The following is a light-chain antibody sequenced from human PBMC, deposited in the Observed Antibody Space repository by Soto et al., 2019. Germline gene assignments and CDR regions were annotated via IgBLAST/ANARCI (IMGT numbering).Light chain of an antibody. CDR2: AAT. CDR3: QQTYGALTWT. Sequence: DIQMTQSPSSLSAFVGDSVTVTCRASQPIGTSLHWYQQRAGTAPKVLISAATKLQSGVPSRFSGRGSGTDFTLTISNLQPEDSATYYCQQTYGALTWTFGQGTKVDIK. V-gene: IGKV1-39*01. CDR1: QPIGTS. J-gene: IGKJ1*01.